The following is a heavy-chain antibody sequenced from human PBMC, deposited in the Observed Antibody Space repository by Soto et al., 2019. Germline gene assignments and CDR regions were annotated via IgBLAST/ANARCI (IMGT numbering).Heavy chain of an antibody. Sequence: SETLSLTCTVSGGSMSSYYWSWFRQPPGKGLEWIGYIYYTGTTNYFPSLKSRATISVDTSRNQFSLNLTSVTAADTAVYYCARLGGFFQALDSWGQGTLVTVSS. CDR1: GGSMSSYY. V-gene: IGHV4-59*08. CDR3: ARLGGFFQALDS. CDR2: IYYTGTT. J-gene: IGHJ4*02. D-gene: IGHD2-15*01.